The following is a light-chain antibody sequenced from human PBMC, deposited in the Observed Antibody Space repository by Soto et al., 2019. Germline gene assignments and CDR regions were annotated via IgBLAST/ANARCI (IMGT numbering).Light chain of an antibody. CDR1: QGVTTN. CDR3: QRYNNWPLT. Sequence: EIVMTQSPATLSVSPGGRATLTCRAGQGVTTNFAWYQQKSGQSPRLLIYDVSIRATGVPARFSATGSETDFTLTISGLQSGDSAVYYCQRYNNWPLTFGGGTKVDIK. V-gene: IGKV3-15*01. J-gene: IGKJ4*01. CDR2: DVS.